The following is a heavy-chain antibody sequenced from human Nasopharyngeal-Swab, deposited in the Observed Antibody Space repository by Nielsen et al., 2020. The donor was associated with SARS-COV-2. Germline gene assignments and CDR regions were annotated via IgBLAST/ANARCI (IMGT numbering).Heavy chain of an antibody. D-gene: IGHD3-22*01. V-gene: IGHV1-18*01. CDR1: GYTFTSYG. CDR3: ARGSPDSSGYYPHWYFDL. Sequence: ASVKVSCKASGYTFTSYGISWVRQAPGQGLEWMGWISAYNGNTNYAQKLQGRVTMTTDTSTSTAYMELRSLRSDDTAVYYCARGSPDSSGYYPHWYFDLWGRGTLVTASS. CDR2: ISAYNGNT. J-gene: IGHJ2*01.